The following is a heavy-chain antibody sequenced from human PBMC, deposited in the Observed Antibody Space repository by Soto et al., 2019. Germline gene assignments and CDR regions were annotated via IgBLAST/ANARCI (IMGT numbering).Heavy chain of an antibody. CDR2: IIPIFGTA. V-gene: IGHV1-69*01. D-gene: IGHD3-3*01. Sequence: QVQLVQSGAEVKKPGSSVKVSCKASGGTFSSYAISWVRQAPGQGLEWMGGIIPIFGTANYAQKFQGRVTITADESTSTAYMELGSLRSEDTAVYYCARVPGGKRITIFEVVHGMDVWGQGTTVTVSS. CDR1: GGTFSSYA. CDR3: ARVPGGKRITIFEVVHGMDV. J-gene: IGHJ6*02.